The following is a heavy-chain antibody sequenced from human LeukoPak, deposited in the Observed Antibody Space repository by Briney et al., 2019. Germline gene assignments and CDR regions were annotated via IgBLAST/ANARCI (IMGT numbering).Heavy chain of an antibody. V-gene: IGHV3-23*01. CDR3: AKDQGQAVVPRRFDY. CDR1: GFSFSTRA. CDR2: IYYSGGNT. J-gene: IGHJ4*02. D-gene: IGHD4-23*01. Sequence: GGSLRLSCAASGFSFSTRAMSWVRQAPGKGLEWVSTIYYSGGNTYSADSVKGRFTISRDNAKNMLYLQMNSLRAEDTAIYYCAKDQGQAVVPRRFDYWGQGTLVTVSS.